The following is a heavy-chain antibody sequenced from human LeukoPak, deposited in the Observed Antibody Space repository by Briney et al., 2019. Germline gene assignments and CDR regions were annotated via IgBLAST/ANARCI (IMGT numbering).Heavy chain of an antibody. J-gene: IGHJ4*02. CDR1: GSTFSSYW. CDR2: INLDGSQK. D-gene: IGHD6-19*01. CDR3: ARDWNGSGWPTDY. V-gene: IGHV3-7*05. Sequence: GGSLRLSYAASGSTFSSYWMSWVRQAPGKGLGWVANINLDGSQKYYVDSVRGRFTISRDNAKNSLYLQMNSLRVEDTAVYYCARDWNGSGWPTDYWGQGTLVTVSS.